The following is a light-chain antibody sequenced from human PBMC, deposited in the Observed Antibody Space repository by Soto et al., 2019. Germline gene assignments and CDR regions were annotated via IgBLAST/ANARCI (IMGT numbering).Light chain of an antibody. J-gene: IGKJ2*01. CDR3: QQHGTSPYT. V-gene: IGKV3-20*01. CDR2: GAS. Sequence: EVVLTQSPNTLSLSPGERATLSCWASQSLRSSYLAWYQRKPGQAPRLLMFGASRRATGIPDRFNGSGSGTDFILTISRLEPEDVAVHYCQQHGTSPYTFGQGTVLEIK. CDR1: QSLRSSY.